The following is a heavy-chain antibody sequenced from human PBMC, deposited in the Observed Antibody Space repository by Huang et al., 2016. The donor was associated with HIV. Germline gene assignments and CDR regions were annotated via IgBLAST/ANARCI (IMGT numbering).Heavy chain of an antibody. CDR2: IYYSGST. CDR3: ARVPPLRNENYFDY. Sequence: QVQLQESGPGLVKPSQTLSLTCTVSGGSISSGGYYWSWIRQPPGKGLEWIGYIYYSGSTYYTPSLKSRVTRSVDTSKNQFSLKLSSVTAADTAVYYCARVPPLRNENYFDYWGQGTLVTVSS. J-gene: IGHJ4*02. V-gene: IGHV4-30-4*08. CDR1: GGSISSGGYY. D-gene: IGHD1-1*01.